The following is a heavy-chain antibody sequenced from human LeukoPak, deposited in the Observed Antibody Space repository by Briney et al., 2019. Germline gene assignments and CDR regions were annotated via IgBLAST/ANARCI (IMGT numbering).Heavy chain of an antibody. Sequence: PSETLSLTCTVSGASISSYYWSWIRQPAGEGLEWIGRCSTSGGTNYNPSLESRVTMSVATSKNQFSLRLSSVTAADTAVYYCARVKYYDSSGYYWFDPWGQGTLVTVSS. V-gene: IGHV4-4*07. D-gene: IGHD3-22*01. J-gene: IGHJ5*02. CDR3: ARVKYYDSSGYYWFDP. CDR2: CSTSGGT. CDR1: GASISSYY.